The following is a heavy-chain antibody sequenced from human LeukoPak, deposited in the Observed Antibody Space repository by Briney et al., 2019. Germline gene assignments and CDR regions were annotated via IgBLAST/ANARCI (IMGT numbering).Heavy chain of an antibody. V-gene: IGHV4-59*08. CDR2: IYYSGSN. CDR1: GASISSYY. J-gene: IGHJ3*01. Sequence: SETLSLTCTVSGASISSYYWSWIRQPPGKGLEWIGYIYYSGSNNYNPSLKSRVTISVDTSRNQFSLKLSSVTAAHTAVYYCARKERPPDAFDFWGQGTMATVSS. CDR3: ARKERPPDAFDF. D-gene: IGHD5-24*01.